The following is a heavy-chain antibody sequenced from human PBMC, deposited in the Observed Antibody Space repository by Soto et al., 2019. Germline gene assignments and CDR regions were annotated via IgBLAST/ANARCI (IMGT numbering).Heavy chain of an antibody. J-gene: IGHJ6*02. CDR1: GGSISSYY. Sequence: SETLSLTCTVSGGSISSYYWSWIRQPAGKGLEWIGRIYTSGSTNYNPSLKSRVTMSVDTSKNQFSLKLSSVTAADTAVYYCARIPMYCSGGSCYSYGMDVWGQGTTVTVSS. CDR3: ARIPMYCSGGSCYSYGMDV. D-gene: IGHD2-15*01. V-gene: IGHV4-4*07. CDR2: IYTSGST.